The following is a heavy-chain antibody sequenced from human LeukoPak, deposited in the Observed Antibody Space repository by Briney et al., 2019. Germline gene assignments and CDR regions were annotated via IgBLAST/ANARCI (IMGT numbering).Heavy chain of an antibody. D-gene: IGHD3-22*01. CDR1: GYTFTSSG. Sequence: GASVKVSCKASGYTFTSSGISWVRQAPGQGLEWMGWISAYNGITNYAQKFQGRVTMTTDTSTSTVYMGLGTLRSDDTAVYYCARSSRDRNGYYYYFDYWGQGTLVTVSS. CDR3: ARSSRDRNGYYYYFDY. J-gene: IGHJ4*02. V-gene: IGHV1-18*01. CDR2: ISAYNGIT.